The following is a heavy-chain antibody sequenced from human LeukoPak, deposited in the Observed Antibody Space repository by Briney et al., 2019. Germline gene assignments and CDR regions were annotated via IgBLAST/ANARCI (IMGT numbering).Heavy chain of an antibody. D-gene: IGHD4-17*01. CDR1: GGSISSGGYY. CDR3: ARDSNMTTVDS. CDR2: IYYSGST. J-gene: IGHJ4*02. V-gene: IGHV4-31*03. Sequence: SETLSLTCTVSGGSISSGGYYWSWMRQHPGKALVWIGYIYYSGSTYYNPSLKSRVTISVDTSKNQFSLKLSPVTAADTAVYYCARDSNMTTVDSWGQGTLVTVSS.